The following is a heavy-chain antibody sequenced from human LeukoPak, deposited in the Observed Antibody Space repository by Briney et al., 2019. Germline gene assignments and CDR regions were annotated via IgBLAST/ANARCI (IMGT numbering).Heavy chain of an antibody. Sequence: ASVKVSCNASGYTFTSYGISWVRQAPGQGLEWMGWISAYNGNTNYAQKLQGRVTMTTDTSTSTAYMELRSLRSEDTAVYYCAREIPRGVGATAVDYWGQGTLVTVSS. CDR3: AREIPRGVGATAVDY. V-gene: IGHV1-18*01. CDR1: GYTFTSYG. J-gene: IGHJ4*02. D-gene: IGHD1-26*01. CDR2: ISAYNGNT.